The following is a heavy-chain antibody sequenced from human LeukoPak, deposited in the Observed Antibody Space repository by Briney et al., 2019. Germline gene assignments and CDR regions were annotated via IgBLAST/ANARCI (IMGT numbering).Heavy chain of an antibody. Sequence: PGGSLRLSCAASGFTFSSYRMNWVRQAPGKGLEWVSSISSSSSYIYYADSVKGRFTISRDNAKNSLYLQMNSLRAEDTAVYYCARDLIPGYDAFDIWGQGTMVTVSS. CDR2: ISSSSSYI. V-gene: IGHV3-21*01. CDR3: ARDLIPGYDAFDI. J-gene: IGHJ3*02. D-gene: IGHD2-21*01. CDR1: GFTFSSYR.